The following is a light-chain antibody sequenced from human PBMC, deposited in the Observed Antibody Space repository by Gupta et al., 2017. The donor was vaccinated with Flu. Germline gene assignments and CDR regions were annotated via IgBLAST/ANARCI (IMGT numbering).Light chain of an antibody. J-gene: IGKJ2*01. CDR2: GAS. CDR1: QSVSSSY. Sequence: ELVLTQSPGTLSLSPGERATLSCRASQSVSSSYLAWYQQKPGQAPRLLIYGASSRATGIPDRFSGSGSGTDCTLTISRLEPEDFAVYYCQQYGSSPLTFGQGTKLEIK. V-gene: IGKV3-20*01. CDR3: QQYGSSPLT.